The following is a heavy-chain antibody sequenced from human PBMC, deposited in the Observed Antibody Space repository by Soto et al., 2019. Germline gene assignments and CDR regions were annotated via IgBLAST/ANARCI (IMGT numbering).Heavy chain of an antibody. CDR3: ARGNPFNYAGFDV. CDR1: GYTFSDFD. Sequence: ASVKVSCKASGYTFSDFDINWPRQASGQGPEWMGWMNAKSGDTFFAQRFQGKFNMTWDTSLSTAYMEVGSLTSDDTAMYYCARGNPFNYAGFDVWGQGTTVTVSS. V-gene: IGHV1-8*01. J-gene: IGHJ6*02. CDR2: MNAKSGDT. D-gene: IGHD3-16*01.